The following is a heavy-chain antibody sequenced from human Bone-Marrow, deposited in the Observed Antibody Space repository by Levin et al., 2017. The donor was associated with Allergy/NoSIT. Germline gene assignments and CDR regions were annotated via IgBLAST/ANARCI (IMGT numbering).Heavy chain of an antibody. V-gene: IGHV3-9*01. Sequence: LSLTCAASGFTFEDYAMHWVRQAPGKGLEWVSGITWNSVNIGYADSVKGRFTISGDNAKNSVYLQMDSLRVEDTAFYFCAKDILSAYQRGYFDHWGQGILVTVSS. CDR1: GFTFEDYA. J-gene: IGHJ4*01. D-gene: IGHD5-12*01. CDR3: AKDILSAYQRGYFDH. CDR2: ITWNSVNI.